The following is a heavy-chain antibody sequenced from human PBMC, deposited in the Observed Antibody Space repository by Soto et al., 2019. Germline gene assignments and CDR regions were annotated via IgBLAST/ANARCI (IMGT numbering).Heavy chain of an antibody. CDR3: AQASPGSSGYYFSSNTHSNWFDT. V-gene: IGHV3-30*18. D-gene: IGHD3-22*01. CDR1: GFTFSSYG. CDR2: ISYDGSNK. Sequence: GGSLRLSCAASGFTFSSYGMHWVRQAPGKGLEWVAVISYDGSNKYYADSVKGRFTISRDNSKNTLYLQMNSLRAEDTAVYYCAQASPGSSGYYFSSNTHSNWFDTWRQGTLVTVSS. J-gene: IGHJ5*02.